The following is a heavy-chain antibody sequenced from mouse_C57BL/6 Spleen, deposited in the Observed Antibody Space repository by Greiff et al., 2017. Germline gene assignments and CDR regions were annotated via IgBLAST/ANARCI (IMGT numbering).Heavy chain of an antibody. D-gene: IGHD3-2*02. CDR2: INPSNGGT. J-gene: IGHJ4*01. Sequence: VKLQQPGTELVKPGASVKLSCKASGYTFTSYWMHWVKQRPGQGLEWIGNINPSNGGTNYNEKFKSKATLTVDKSSSPAYMQLSSLTSEDSAVYYFARYAQVYYAMDYWGQGTSVTVSS. V-gene: IGHV1-53*01. CDR3: ARYAQVYYAMDY. CDR1: GYTFTSYW.